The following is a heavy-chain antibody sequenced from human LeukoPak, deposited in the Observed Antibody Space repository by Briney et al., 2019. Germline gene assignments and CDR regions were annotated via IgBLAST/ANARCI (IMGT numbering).Heavy chain of an antibody. V-gene: IGHV3-30*02. CDR2: IRYDGSNK. J-gene: IGHJ4*02. Sequence: GGSLRLSCAASGFTFSSYSMHWVRQAPGKGLGWVALIRYDGSNKYYADSVKGRFTISRDNSKNTLYLQMNSLRAEDTAVYYCAKVYYYGSGSYLGFDYWGQGTLATVSS. D-gene: IGHD3-10*01. CDR1: GFTFSSYS. CDR3: AKVYYYGSGSYLGFDY.